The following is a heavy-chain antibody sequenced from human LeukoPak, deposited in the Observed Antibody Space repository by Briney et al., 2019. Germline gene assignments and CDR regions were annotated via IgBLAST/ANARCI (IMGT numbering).Heavy chain of an antibody. CDR3: ARAESYGSKSAFDY. Sequence: GGSLRLSCAASGFTFSSYWMSWVRQAPGKGLEWVANIKQDGSEKYYVDSVKGRFTISRDNAKNSLCLQMNSLRAEDTAVYYCARAESYGSKSAFDYWGLGTLVTVSS. D-gene: IGHD5-18*01. CDR2: IKQDGSEK. V-gene: IGHV3-7*01. CDR1: GFTFSSYW. J-gene: IGHJ4*02.